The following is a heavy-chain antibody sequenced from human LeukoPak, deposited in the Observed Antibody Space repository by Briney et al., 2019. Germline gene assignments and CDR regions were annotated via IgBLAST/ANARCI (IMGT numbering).Heavy chain of an antibody. J-gene: IGHJ4*02. CDR2: INPNSGGT. V-gene: IGHV1-2*02. CDR3: ARVLSGIVGATDY. CDR1: GYTFTGYY. D-gene: IGHD1-26*01. Sequence: ASVKVSCKASGYTFTGYYMHWVRQAPGQGLEWMGWINPNSGGTNYAQKFQGRVTMTRDTSISTAYMELSRLRSDDTAVYYCARVLSGIVGATDYWGQGTLVTVSS.